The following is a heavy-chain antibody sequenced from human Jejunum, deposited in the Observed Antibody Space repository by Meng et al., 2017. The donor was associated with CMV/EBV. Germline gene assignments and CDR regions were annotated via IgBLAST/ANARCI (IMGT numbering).Heavy chain of an antibody. Sequence: LSCVVSGFTISRYSFHWVRQAPGKGLEWVTVISYDGSDIHYTDSVRGRFIISRDNSKNAVFLQMNSLRVEDTAVYYCTTRVGADLDYWGQGTLVTVSS. CDR2: ISYDGSDI. CDR1: GFTISRYS. J-gene: IGHJ4*02. CDR3: TTRVGADLDY. V-gene: IGHV3-30*04. D-gene: IGHD1-26*01.